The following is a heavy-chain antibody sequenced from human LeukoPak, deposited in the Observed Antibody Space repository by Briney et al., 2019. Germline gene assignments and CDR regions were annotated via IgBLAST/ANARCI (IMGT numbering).Heavy chain of an antibody. D-gene: IGHD2-2*01. J-gene: IGHJ4*02. CDR2: IRYDGSNK. CDR3: AKGIVVPAAS. V-gene: IGHV3-30*02. Sequence: PGGSLRLSCAASGFTFSSYGMHWDRQAPGKGLEWVAFIRYDGSNKYYADSVKGRFTISRDNSKNTLYLQMNSLRAEDTAVYYCAKGIVVPAASWGQGTLVTVSS. CDR1: GFTFSSYG.